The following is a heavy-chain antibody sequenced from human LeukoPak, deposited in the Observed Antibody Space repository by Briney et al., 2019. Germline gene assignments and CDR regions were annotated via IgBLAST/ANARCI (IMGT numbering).Heavy chain of an antibody. CDR3: TRGLQGIDY. V-gene: IGHV3-33*01. D-gene: IGHD4-11*01. CDR2: IWYDGSNK. Sequence: GRSLRLSCAASGFTFSSYGMHWVRQAPGKGLEWVAVIWYDGSNKYYADSVKGRFSISRDNSKNTLYLQMNSLRAEDTAVYYCTRGLQGIDYWGQGTLVTVSS. J-gene: IGHJ4*02. CDR1: GFTFSSYG.